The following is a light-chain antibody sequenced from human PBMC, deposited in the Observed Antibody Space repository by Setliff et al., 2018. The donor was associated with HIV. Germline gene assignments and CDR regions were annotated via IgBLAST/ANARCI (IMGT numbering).Light chain of an antibody. CDR3: SSYTSSSTLV. Sequence: QSVLTQPASVSGSPGQSITISCTGTSSDVGGYNYVSWYQQHPGKAPKLMIFEVSNRPSGVSNRFSGSKSGNTASLTISGLQAEDEADYYCSSYTSSSTLVFATGTRSPS. CDR2: EVS. CDR1: SSDVGGYNY. J-gene: IGLJ1*01. V-gene: IGLV2-14*01.